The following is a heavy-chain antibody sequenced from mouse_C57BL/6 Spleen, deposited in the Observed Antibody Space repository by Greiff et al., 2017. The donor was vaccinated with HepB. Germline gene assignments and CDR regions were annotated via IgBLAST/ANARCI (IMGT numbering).Heavy chain of an antibody. V-gene: IGHV1-64*01. Sequence: VQLQQPGAELVKPGASVKLSCKASGYTFTSYWMHWVKQRPGQGLEWIGMIHPNSGSTNYNEKFKSKATLTVDKSSSTAYMQLSSLTSEDSAVYYCANDYGSSCRYVDVWGTGTTVTVSS. J-gene: IGHJ1*03. D-gene: IGHD1-1*01. CDR3: ANDYGSSCRYVDV. CDR1: GYTFTSYW. CDR2: IHPNSGST.